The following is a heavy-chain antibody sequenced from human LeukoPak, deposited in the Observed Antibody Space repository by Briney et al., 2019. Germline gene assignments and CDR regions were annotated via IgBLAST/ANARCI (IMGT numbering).Heavy chain of an antibody. J-gene: IGHJ4*02. CDR2: ISYDGSNK. CDR3: GQDY. V-gene: IGHV3-30*03. CDR1: GFTFSSYG. Sequence: PGGSLRLSCAASGFTFSSYGMHWVRQAPGKGLEWVAVISYDGSNKYYADSVKGRFTISRDNSKNTLYLQMNSLRVEDTAVYYCGQDYWGQGTLVAVSP.